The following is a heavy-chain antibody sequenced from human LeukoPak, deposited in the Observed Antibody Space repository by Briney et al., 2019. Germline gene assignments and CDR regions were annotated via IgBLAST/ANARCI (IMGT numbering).Heavy chain of an antibody. CDR2: IRQDGGER. D-gene: IGHD6-25*01. CDR3: AREGRGGFDI. CDR1: EFNFDSFW. Sequence: GGSLRLSCAASEFNFDSFWMSWVRQAPGKGLEWVANIRQDGGERYYVDSVKGRFTISRDNAKNSLYLQMNSLRAEDTAVYYCAREGRGGFDIWGQGTMVTVSS. V-gene: IGHV3-7*01. J-gene: IGHJ3*02.